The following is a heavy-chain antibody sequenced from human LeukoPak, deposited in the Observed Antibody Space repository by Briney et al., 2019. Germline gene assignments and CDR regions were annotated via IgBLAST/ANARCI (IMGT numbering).Heavy chain of an antibody. D-gene: IGHD1-1*01. V-gene: IGHV1-69*01. CDR1: GGTFSSYA. CDR2: IIPIFGTA. J-gene: IGHJ6*04. Sequence: SVKVSCKASGGTFSSYAISWVRQAPGQGLEWMGGIIPIFGTANYAQKFQGRVTITADESTSTAYMELSSVRSEDTAVYYCAIFHNWNDPRSYYYYGMDVWGKGTTVTVSS. CDR3: AIFHNWNDPRSYYYYGMDV.